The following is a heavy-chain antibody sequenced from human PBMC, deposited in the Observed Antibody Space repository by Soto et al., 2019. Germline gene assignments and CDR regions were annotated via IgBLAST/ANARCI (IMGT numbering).Heavy chain of an antibody. Sequence: QVQLVESGGGVVQPGRSLRLSCAASGFTFSSYGMHWVRQAPGKGLEWVAVISYDGSNKYYADSVKGRFTISRDNSKNTLYLQMNSLGAEDTAVYYCAKGYCTNGVCYLRGDYFDYWGQGTLVTVSS. J-gene: IGHJ4*02. D-gene: IGHD2-8*01. CDR3: AKGYCTNGVCYLRGDYFDY. CDR1: GFTFSSYG. CDR2: ISYDGSNK. V-gene: IGHV3-30*18.